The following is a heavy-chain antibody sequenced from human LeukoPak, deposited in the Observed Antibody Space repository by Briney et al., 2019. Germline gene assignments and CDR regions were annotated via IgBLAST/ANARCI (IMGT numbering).Heavy chain of an antibody. CDR2: IYYSGGT. CDR1: GGSISSGGYY. CDR3: AGVPYYDFWSGYYTGWFDP. V-gene: IGHV4-31*03. D-gene: IGHD3-3*01. Sequence: PSETLSLTCTVSGGSISSGGYYWSWIRQHPGKGLEWIGYIYYSGGTYYNPSLKSRVTISVDTSKNQFSLKLSSVTAADTAVYYCAGVPYYDFWSGYYTGWFDPWGQGTLVTVSS. J-gene: IGHJ5*02.